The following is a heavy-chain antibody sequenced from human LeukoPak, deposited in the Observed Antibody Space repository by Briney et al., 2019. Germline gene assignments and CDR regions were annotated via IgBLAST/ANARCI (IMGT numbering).Heavy chain of an antibody. J-gene: IGHJ4*02. CDR1: GFTVSSNY. D-gene: IGHD6-19*01. CDR2: IYSGGKT. Sequence: PGGSLRLSCAASGFTVSSNYMSWVRQAPGKGLEWVSVIYSGGKTYYADSVKGRFAISRDNSKNTLYLQMNSLRAEDTAVYYCARGRGDLPAGYISGWYYFDYWGQGTLVTVSS. CDR3: ARGRGDLPAGYISGWYYFDY. V-gene: IGHV3-53*01.